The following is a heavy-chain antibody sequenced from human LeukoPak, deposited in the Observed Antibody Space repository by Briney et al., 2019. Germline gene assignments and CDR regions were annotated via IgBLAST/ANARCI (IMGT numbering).Heavy chain of an antibody. D-gene: IGHD1-26*01. CDR2: ISNSGSTI. J-gene: IGHJ4*02. CDR1: GFTFSDYY. CDR3: AREHTSGTYYIDY. V-gene: IGHV3-11*01. Sequence: GGSLRLSCAASGFTFSDYYMTWIRQAPGKGLEWVSYISNSGSTIYYADSVKGRFTISRDNSKNSLYLQMNSLRAEDTAVYYCAREHTSGTYYIDYWGQGTLVTVSS.